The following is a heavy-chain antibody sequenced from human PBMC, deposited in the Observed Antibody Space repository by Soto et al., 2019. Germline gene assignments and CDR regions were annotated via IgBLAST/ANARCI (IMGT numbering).Heavy chain of an antibody. CDR2: IVVGSGNT. V-gene: IGHV1-58*01. Sequence: ASVKVSCKASGFTFTSSAVQWVRQARGQRLEWIGWIVVGSGNTNYAQKFQERVTITRDMSTSTAYMELSSLRSEDTAVYYCAAGYSSGWYLLYAFDIWGQGTMVTVSS. J-gene: IGHJ3*02. CDR1: GFTFTSSA. CDR3: AAGYSSGWYLLYAFDI. D-gene: IGHD6-19*01.